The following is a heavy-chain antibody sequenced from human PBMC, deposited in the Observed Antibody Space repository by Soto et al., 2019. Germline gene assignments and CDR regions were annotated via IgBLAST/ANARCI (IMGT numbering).Heavy chain of an antibody. CDR1: GYTFTGYY. D-gene: IGHD1-7*01. V-gene: IGHV1-2*02. J-gene: IGHJ6*02. CDR3: ARAHAVIKNGNTFEYYYYGMDV. CDR2: INPNSGGT. Sequence: GASVKVSCKASGYTFTGYYMHWVRQAPGQGLEWMGWINPNSGGTNYAQKFQGRVTMTRDTSISTAYMELSRLRSDDTAVYYCARAHAVIKNGNTFEYYYYGMDVWGQGTTVTVSS.